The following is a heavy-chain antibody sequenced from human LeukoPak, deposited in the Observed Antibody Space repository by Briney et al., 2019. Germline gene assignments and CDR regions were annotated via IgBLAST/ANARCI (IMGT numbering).Heavy chain of an antibody. D-gene: IGHD3-22*01. V-gene: IGHV1-46*01. CDR1: GYTFTSYY. Sequence: ASVKVSCKASGYTFTSYYMHWVRQAPGQGLEWMGIINPSGGSTSYAQKFQGRVTMTRDTSTSTVYMELSSLRSEDTAVYYCARGGCSGYYYVSWAFDIWGQGTMVTVSS. CDR2: INPSGGST. J-gene: IGHJ3*02. CDR3: ARGGCSGYYYVSWAFDI.